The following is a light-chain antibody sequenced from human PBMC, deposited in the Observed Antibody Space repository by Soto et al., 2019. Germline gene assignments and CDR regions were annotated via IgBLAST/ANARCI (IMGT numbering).Light chain of an antibody. J-gene: IGKJ5*01. CDR1: QSVSSSY. CDR2: GAS. Sequence: EIVLTQSPGTLSLSPGERATLSCRASQSVSSSYLAWYQQKPGQAPRLLIYGASTRATGIPDRFSGSRSGTDFTLTISSLQPEDFATYYCQQLNNYPLTFGQGTRLEIK. CDR3: QQLNNYPLT. V-gene: IGKV3-20*01.